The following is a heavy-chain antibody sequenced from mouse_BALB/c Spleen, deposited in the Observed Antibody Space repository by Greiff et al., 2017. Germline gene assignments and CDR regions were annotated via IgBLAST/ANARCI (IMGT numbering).Heavy chain of an antibody. D-gene: IGHD4-1*01. J-gene: IGHJ4*01. Sequence: QVQLQQSGAELAKPGASVKMSCKASGYTFTSYWMHWVKQRPGQGLEWIGYINPSTGYTEYNQKFKDKATLTADKSSSTAYMQLSSLTSEDSAVYYCARRTGRENYAMDYWGQGTSVTVSS. V-gene: IGHV1-7*01. CDR3: ARRTGRENYAMDY. CDR2: INPSTGYT. CDR1: GYTFTSYW.